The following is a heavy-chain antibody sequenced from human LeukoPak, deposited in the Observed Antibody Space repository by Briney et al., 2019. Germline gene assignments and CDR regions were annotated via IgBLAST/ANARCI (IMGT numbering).Heavy chain of an antibody. J-gene: IGHJ4*01. CDR1: GFDFADQA. Sequence: GRSLRLSCVASGFDFADQAMHWVRQAPGKGLEWVSGISWNSNEIIYADSVRGRFTISRDNAKKSLYLQMNSLRAEVTAVYYCARHRKSLSDYHYHDFDYWGRGTLVVVSS. CDR2: ISWNSNEI. V-gene: IGHV3-9*01. D-gene: IGHD3-22*01. CDR3: ARHRKSLSDYHYHDFDY.